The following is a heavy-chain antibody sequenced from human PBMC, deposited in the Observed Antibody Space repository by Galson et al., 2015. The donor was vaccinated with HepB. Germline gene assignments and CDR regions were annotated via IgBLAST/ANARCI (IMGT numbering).Heavy chain of an antibody. CDR3: VRPFGGHP. D-gene: IGHD3-16*01. V-gene: IGHV3-72*01. Sequence: SLRLSCAVSGFTLSDHYMDWVRQGPGKGLEWVGRSRKKANTYTTEYAASVTGRFTISSDDSMNSLYLQMNSLKTEDTAVYYCVRPFGGHPWGQGTLVTVSS. CDR1: GFTLSDHY. J-gene: IGHJ4*02. CDR2: SRKKANTYTT.